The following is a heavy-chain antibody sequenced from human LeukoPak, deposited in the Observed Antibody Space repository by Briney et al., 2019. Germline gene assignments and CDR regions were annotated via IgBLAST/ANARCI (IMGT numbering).Heavy chain of an antibody. CDR1: GFTFSSYG. D-gene: IGHD6-13*01. Sequence: GRSLRLSCAASGFTFSSYGMHWVRQAPGKGLEWVAVIWYDGSNKYYADSVKGRFTISRDNSKDTLYLQMNSLRAEDTAVYYCARADSSSWYHSPYYYYGMDVWGQGTTVTVSS. J-gene: IGHJ6*02. CDR2: IWYDGSNK. CDR3: ARADSSSWYHSPYYYYGMDV. V-gene: IGHV3-33*01.